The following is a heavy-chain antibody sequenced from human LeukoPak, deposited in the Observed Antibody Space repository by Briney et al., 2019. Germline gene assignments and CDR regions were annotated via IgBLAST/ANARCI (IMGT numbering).Heavy chain of an antibody. CDR3: ARAGKCSGGSCYPGEDAFDI. V-gene: IGHV1-2*02. Sequence: GASVKVPCKASGYTFTGYYMHWVRQAPGQGLEWMGWINPNSGGTNYAQKFQGRVTMTRDTSISTAYMELSRLRSDDTAVYYCARAGKCSGGSCYPGEDAFDIWGQGTMVTVSS. CDR2: INPNSGGT. J-gene: IGHJ3*02. CDR1: GYTFTGYY. D-gene: IGHD2-15*01.